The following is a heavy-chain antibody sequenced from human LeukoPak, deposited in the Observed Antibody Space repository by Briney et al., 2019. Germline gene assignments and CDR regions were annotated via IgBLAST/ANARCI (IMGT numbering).Heavy chain of an antibody. D-gene: IGHD6-19*01. CDR1: GFALSAYG. J-gene: IGHJ4*02. CDR2: ISYDGSNA. CDR3: AKSNSGWYVPPSD. Sequence: PGGSLSLSCAVSGFALSAYGMHWVRQAPGKGLGWLAVISYDGSNAYYADSVKGRFTISRDNSKNTLSLQMNSLRAEDTAVYYCAKSNSGWYVPPSDWGQGTLVSVPS. V-gene: IGHV3-30*18.